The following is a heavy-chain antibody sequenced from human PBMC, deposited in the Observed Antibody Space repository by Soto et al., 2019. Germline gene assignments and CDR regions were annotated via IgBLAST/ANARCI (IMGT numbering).Heavy chain of an antibody. CDR2: IYPGDSDT. V-gene: IGHV5-51*01. Sequence: PGESLKISCKGSGYSFTSYWIGWVRQMPGKGLEWMGIIYPGDSDTRYSPSFQGQVNLPADKSIRTAYLQWGRLKAPGTAMFFFATDQSTVTTSPTAALLSSTSGMDVWGQGTTVTVSS. J-gene: IGHJ6*02. CDR3: ATDQSTVTTSPTAALLSSTSGMDV. CDR1: GYSFTSYW. D-gene: IGHD4-4*01.